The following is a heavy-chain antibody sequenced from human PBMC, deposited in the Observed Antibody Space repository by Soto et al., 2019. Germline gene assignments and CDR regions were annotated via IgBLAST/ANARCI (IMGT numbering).Heavy chain of an antibody. J-gene: IGHJ4*02. V-gene: IGHV4-31*03. Sequence: QVQLQESGPGLVKPSQTLSLTCTVSGGSISSGGYYWSWIRQHPGKGLEWIGYIYYSGSTYYNPSLTRRFTISVDTSKNQFSLKLSSVTDADTAVYYCARVGDLGAAPQDYWGQGTLVTVSS. CDR3: ARVGDLGAAPQDY. D-gene: IGHD6-6*01. CDR2: IYYSGST. CDR1: GGSISSGGYY.